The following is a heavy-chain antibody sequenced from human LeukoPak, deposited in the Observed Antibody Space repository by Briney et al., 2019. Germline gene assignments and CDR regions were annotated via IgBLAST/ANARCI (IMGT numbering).Heavy chain of an antibody. V-gene: IGHV3-30*04. CDR1: GFTFSSYA. CDR3: AREVEYSIPAMGY. Sequence: PGGSLRLSCAASGFTFSSYAMHWVRQAPGKGLEWVAVISYDGSNKYYADSVKGRFTISRDNPKNTLYLQMNSLRAEDTAVYYCAREVEYSIPAMGYWGQGTLVTVSS. D-gene: IGHD6-6*01. CDR2: ISYDGSNK. J-gene: IGHJ4*02.